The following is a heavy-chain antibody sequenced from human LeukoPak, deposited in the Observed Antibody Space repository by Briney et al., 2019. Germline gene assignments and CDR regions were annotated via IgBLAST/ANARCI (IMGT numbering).Heavy chain of an antibody. CDR1: GFTFSSYA. D-gene: IGHD3-22*01. J-gene: IGHJ4*02. CDR3: ARTNYYYDSSGYYSAFDY. CDR2: ISGSGGST. V-gene: IGHV3-23*01. Sequence: PGGSLRLSCAASGFTFSSYAMSWVRQAPGKGLEWVSAISGSGGSTYYADSVKGRFTISRDNAKNSLYLQMNSLRAEDTAVYYCARTNYYYDSSGYYSAFDYWGQGTLVTVSS.